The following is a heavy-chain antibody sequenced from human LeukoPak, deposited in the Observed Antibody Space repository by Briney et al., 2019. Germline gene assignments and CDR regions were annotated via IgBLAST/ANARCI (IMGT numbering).Heavy chain of an antibody. V-gene: IGHV1-69*05. J-gene: IGHJ5*02. CDR2: IIPIFGTA. CDR3: ARGGLYSTPTYKYNWFDP. Sequence: SVKVSCKASGGTFSSYAISWVRQAPGQGLEWMGGIIPIFGTANYAQKSQGRVTITTDESTSTAYMELSSLRSEDTAVYYCARGGLYSTPTYKYNWFDPWGQGTLVTVSS. D-gene: IGHD6-13*01. CDR1: GGTFSSYA.